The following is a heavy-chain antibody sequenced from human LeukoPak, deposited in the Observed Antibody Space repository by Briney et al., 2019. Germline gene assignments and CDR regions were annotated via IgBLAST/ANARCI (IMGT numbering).Heavy chain of an antibody. CDR1: GGSISSGGHY. J-gene: IGHJ3*02. CDR3: ARSPDDAFDI. V-gene: IGHV4-31*03. CDR2: IYHTGTT. Sequence: SETLSLTCTVSGGSISSGGHYCTWIRQHPGKGLEWIAYIYHTGTTYYNPSLKSRVNISVDTSKNQFSLKLSSVTAADTAVYYCARSPDDAFDIWGQGTMVTVSS.